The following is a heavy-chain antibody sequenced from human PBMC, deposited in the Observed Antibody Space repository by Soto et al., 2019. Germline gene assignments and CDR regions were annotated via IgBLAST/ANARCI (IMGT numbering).Heavy chain of an antibody. CDR2: IYYSGST. CDR3: ARVPPLYYYGSGSYMGYYYYMDV. J-gene: IGHJ6*03. V-gene: IGHV4-59*01. Sequence: SETLSLTCTVSGGSISSYYWGWIRQPPGKGLEWIGYIYYSGSTNYNPSLKSRVTISVDTSKNQFSLKLSSVTAADTAVYYCARVPPLYYYGSGSYMGYYYYMDVWGKGTTVTVSS. D-gene: IGHD3-10*01. CDR1: GGSISSYY.